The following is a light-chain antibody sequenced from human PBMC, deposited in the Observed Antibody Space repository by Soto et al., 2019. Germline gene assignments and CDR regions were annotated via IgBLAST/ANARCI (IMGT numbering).Light chain of an antibody. Sequence: QSVLTQPPSVSGAPGQRVTISCTGSSSNIGAGYDVHWYQQLPGTAPKLLIYGNSNRPSGVPDRFSGSKSGTSASLAITGLQAEDEADYYCLSYDSSLSGWVFGGGTKPTVL. CDR1: SSNIGAGYD. V-gene: IGLV1-40*01. J-gene: IGLJ3*02. CDR3: LSYDSSLSGWV. CDR2: GNS.